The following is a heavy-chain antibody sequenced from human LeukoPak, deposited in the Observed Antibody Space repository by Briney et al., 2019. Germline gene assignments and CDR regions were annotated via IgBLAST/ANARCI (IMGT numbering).Heavy chain of an antibody. CDR2: ISWDGGST. D-gene: IGHD2-15*01. V-gene: IGHV3-43*01. J-gene: IGHJ4*02. Sequence: GGSLRLSCAASGFTFSSYSMNWVRQAPGKGLEWVSLISWDGGSTYYVDSVKGRFTISRDNSKNSLYLQMISLRTEDTALYYCAKEIKSRDIVVVVAATGFDSWGQGTLVTVSS. CDR3: AKEIKSRDIVVVVAATGFDS. CDR1: GFTFSSYS.